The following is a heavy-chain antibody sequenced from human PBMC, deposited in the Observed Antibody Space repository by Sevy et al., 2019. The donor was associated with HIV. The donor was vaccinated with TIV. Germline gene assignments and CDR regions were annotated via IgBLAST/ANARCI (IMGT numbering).Heavy chain of an antibody. D-gene: IGHD3-22*01. Sequence: GGSLRLSCAASGFTFSSYAMHWVRQAPGKGLEWVAVISYDGSNKYYAYSVKGRFTISRDNSKNTLYLQMNSLRAEDTAVYYCARVGSTMIVVVPIDYWGQGTLVTVSS. J-gene: IGHJ4*02. CDR1: GFTFSSYA. V-gene: IGHV3-30-3*01. CDR3: ARVGSTMIVVVPIDY. CDR2: ISYDGSNK.